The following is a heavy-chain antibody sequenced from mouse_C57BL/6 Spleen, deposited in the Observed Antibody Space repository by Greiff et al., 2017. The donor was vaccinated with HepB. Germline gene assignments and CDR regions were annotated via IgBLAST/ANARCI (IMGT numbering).Heavy chain of an antibody. CDR3: ARTTDSLDY. V-gene: IGHV1-61*01. J-gene: IGHJ2*01. CDR2: IYPSDSET. D-gene: IGHD2-12*01. Sequence: VQLQQSGAELVRPGSSVKLSCKASGYTFTSYWMDWVKQRPGQGLEWIGNIYPSDSETHYNQKFKDKATLTVDKSSSTAYMQLSSLTSEDSAVYYCARTTDSLDYWGQGTTLTVSS. CDR1: GYTFTSYW.